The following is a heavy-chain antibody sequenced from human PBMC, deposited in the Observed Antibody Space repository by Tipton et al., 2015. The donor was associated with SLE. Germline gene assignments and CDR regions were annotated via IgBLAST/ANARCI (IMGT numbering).Heavy chain of an antibody. CDR2: IYYSGST. J-gene: IGHJ4*02. CDR3: ATLHLYSYPSGY. V-gene: IGHV4-39*07. D-gene: IGHD5-18*01. Sequence: TLSLTCTVSGGSISSGSYYWSWIRQPAGKGLEWIGSIYYSGSTYYNPSLKSRATISVDTSKNQFSLKLSSVTAADTAVYYCATLHLYSYPSGYWGQGTLVTVSS. CDR1: GGSISSGSYY.